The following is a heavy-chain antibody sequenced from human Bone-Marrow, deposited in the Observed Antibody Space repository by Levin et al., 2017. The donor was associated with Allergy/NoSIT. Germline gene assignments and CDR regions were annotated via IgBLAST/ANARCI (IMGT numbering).Heavy chain of an antibody. CDR2: INFSGDRT. Sequence: GESLKISCAASGFTFSTYAMNWVRQAPGKGLEWVSTINFSGDRTYYADSVKGRFTISRDSSKNTVHLQMNSLRAEDTGIYYCAKDGSNLGGIFDYWGQGILVSVSA. D-gene: IGHD3-10*01. CDR3: AKDGSNLGGIFDY. J-gene: IGHJ4*02. V-gene: IGHV3-23*01. CDR1: GFTFSTYA.